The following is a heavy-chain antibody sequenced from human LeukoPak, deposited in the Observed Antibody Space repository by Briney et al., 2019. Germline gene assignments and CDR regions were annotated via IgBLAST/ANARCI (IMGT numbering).Heavy chain of an antibody. J-gene: IGHJ3*02. CDR1: GFTFSSYG. CDR2: ISYDGSNQ. D-gene: IGHD5-24*01. V-gene: IGHV3-30*03. CDR3: ARDRLQLNEAGDI. Sequence: GGSLRLSCAASGFTFSSYGVQWVRQAPGKGLEWGALISYDGSNQYYAHSVKGRFTISRDNSKNTLFLQMKSLRDGDTAVYLCARDRLQLNEAGDIGGQGQMVTVSS.